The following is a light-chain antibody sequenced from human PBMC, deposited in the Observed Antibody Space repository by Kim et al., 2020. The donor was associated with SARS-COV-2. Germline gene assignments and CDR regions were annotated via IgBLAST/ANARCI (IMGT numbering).Light chain of an antibody. J-gene: IGKJ4*01. CDR1: QDISNY. CDR2: DAS. V-gene: IGKV1-33*01. CDR3: QQYDSLSPT. Sequence: DIQMTQSPPSLSASVGDRITITCQASQDISNYLNWYQQKPGKAPKLLIYDASTLETGVPSRFSGSGSGTDFIFTISSLQPEDIATYYCQQYDSLSPTFGGGTQVEIK.